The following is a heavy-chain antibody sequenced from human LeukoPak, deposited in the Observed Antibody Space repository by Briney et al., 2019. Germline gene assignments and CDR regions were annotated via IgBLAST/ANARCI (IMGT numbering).Heavy chain of an antibody. CDR2: ISYDGSNK. V-gene: IGHV3-30*18. D-gene: IGHD4-17*01. CDR3: AKAATVTTSDGWYFDL. J-gene: IGHJ2*01. CDR1: GFTFSSYS. Sequence: GGSLRLSCAASGFTFSSYSMNWVRQAPGKGLEWVAVISYDGSNKYYADSVKGRFTISRDNSKNTLYLQMNSLRAEDTAVYYCAKAATVTTSDGWYFDLWGRGTLVTVSS.